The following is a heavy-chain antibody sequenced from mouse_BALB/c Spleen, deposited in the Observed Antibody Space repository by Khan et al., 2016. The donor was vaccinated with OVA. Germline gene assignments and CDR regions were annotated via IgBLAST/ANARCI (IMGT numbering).Heavy chain of an antibody. V-gene: IGHV2-6-4*01. D-gene: IGHD2-14*01. J-gene: IGHJ4*01. CDR2: IWGGGGT. CDR1: GFSLSRYN. Sequence: QVQLKESGPGLVAPSQSLSITCPVSGFSLSRYNVHWVRQPPGKGLEWLGMIWGGGGTDYTSALKSRLSISKDDSKRQVFLKMNSLQTDDTAMYSCTRAYHRYNGYYAMDYWGQGTSVTVSS. CDR3: TRAYHRYNGYYAMDY.